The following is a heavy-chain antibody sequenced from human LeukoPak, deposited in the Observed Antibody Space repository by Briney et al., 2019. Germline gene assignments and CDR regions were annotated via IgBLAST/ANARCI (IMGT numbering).Heavy chain of an antibody. J-gene: IGHJ4*02. CDR1: GYTFTRYY. Sequence: ASVKVSCKASGYTFTRYYMHWVRQAPGQGLEWMGIINPSGGSTSYAQKFQGRVTMTRDTSTSTVYMELSSLRSEDTAVYYCASYSSSWAVGCWGQGTLVTVSS. V-gene: IGHV1-46*01. D-gene: IGHD6-6*01. CDR3: ASYSSSWAVGC. CDR2: INPSGGST.